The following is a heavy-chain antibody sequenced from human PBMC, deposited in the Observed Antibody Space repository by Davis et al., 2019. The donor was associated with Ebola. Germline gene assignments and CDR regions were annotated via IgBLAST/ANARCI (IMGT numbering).Heavy chain of an antibody. J-gene: IGHJ4*02. Sequence: AASVKVSCKASGYTFTSYYMHWVRQAPGQGLEWMGIINPSGGSTNYAQKFQGWVTMTRDTSISTAYMELSRLRSDDTAVYYCARGGYCTGGVCYYFDYWGQGTLVTVSS. D-gene: IGHD2-8*02. CDR2: INPSGGST. V-gene: IGHV1-2*04. CDR3: ARGGYCTGGVCYYFDY. CDR1: GYTFTSYY.